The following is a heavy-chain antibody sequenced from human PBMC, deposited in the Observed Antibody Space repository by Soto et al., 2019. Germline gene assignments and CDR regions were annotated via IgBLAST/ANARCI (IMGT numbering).Heavy chain of an antibody. V-gene: IGHV3-23*01. CDR3: ARDLSGYCSSTSCPLTHYYYYGMDV. CDR1: GFTFSSYS. D-gene: IGHD2-2*01. J-gene: IGHJ6*02. CDR2: IRYNGSSK. Sequence: GGSLRLSCAPSGFTFSSYSMSWVRQAPEKGLEWVSAIRYNGSSKYYADSVKGRFTISRDNSKNTLYLQMNSLRAEDTAVYYCARDLSGYCSSTSCPLTHYYYYGMDVWGQGTMVTVSS.